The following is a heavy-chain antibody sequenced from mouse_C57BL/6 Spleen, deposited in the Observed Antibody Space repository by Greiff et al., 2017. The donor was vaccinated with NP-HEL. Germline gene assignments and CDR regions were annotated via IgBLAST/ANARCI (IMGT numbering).Heavy chain of an antibody. Sequence: VHLVESGPGLVAPSQSLSITCTVSGFSLTSYGVHWVRQPPGKGLEWLVVIWSDGSTTYNSALKSRLSISKDNSKSQVFLKMNSLQTDDTAMYYCARHRYYGSRNWYFDVWGTGTTVTVSS. D-gene: IGHD1-1*01. CDR3: ARHRYYGSRNWYFDV. V-gene: IGHV2-6-1*01. CDR1: GFSLTSYG. CDR2: IWSDGST. J-gene: IGHJ1*03.